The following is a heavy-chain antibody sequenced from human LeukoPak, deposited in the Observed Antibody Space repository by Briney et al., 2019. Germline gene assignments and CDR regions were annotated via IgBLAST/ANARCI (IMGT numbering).Heavy chain of an antibody. CDR2: IYYSGST. CDR1: GGSISSYY. J-gene: IGHJ5*02. Sequence: SETLSLTCTVSGGSISSYYWSWIRQPPGKGLEWIGYIYYSGSTNYNPSLKSRVTISVDTSKNQFSLKLSSVTPAHTALYYWARAAIAADADTNWFDPWGQETLVTVTS. CDR3: ARAAIAADADTNWFDP. D-gene: IGHD6-13*01. V-gene: IGHV4-59*01.